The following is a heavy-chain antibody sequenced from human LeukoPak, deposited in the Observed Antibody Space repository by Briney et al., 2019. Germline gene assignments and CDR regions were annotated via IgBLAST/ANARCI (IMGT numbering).Heavy chain of an antibody. D-gene: IGHD3-3*01. V-gene: IGHV1-46*01. CDR2: INPSGGST. Sequence: ASVKVSCKASGYTFTSYYMHWVRQAPGQGLEWMGIINPSGGSTSYTQKFQGRVTMTRDTSTSTVYMELSSLRSEDTAVYYCARTYYDFWSGYYGSYFDYWGQGTLVTVSS. CDR3: ARTYYDFWSGYYGSYFDY. J-gene: IGHJ4*02. CDR1: GYTFTSYY.